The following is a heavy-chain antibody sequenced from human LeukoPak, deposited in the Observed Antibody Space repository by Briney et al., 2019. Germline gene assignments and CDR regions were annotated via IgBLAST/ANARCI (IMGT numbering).Heavy chain of an antibody. J-gene: IGHJ6*03. V-gene: IGHV3-21*01. CDR1: GFTFSTYS. CDR2: ISSTGSYI. Sequence: GGSLRLSCAASGFTFSTYSMNWVRQAPGKGLEWVSSISSTGSYIYYADSMRGRFTISRDNAKDSLYLQMNSLRAEDTTVYYCARESGSRSYYYYMDVWGKETTVTVSS. D-gene: IGHD2-2*01. CDR3: ARESGSRSYYYYMDV.